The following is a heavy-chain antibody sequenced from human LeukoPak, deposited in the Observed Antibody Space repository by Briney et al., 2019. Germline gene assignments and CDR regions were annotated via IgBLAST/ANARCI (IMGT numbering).Heavy chain of an antibody. J-gene: IGHJ6*03. V-gene: IGHV3-74*01. CDR3: ARDHWDTAMVTGFYYYYYMDV. CDR1: GFTFSSYW. CDR2: INSDGSST. D-gene: IGHD5-18*01. Sequence: GGSLRLSCAASGFTFSSYWMHWVRQAPGKGLVWVSRINSDGSSTSYADSVKGRFTISRDNAKNSLYLQMNSLRAEDTAVYYCARDHWDTAMVTGFYYYYYMDVWGKGTTVTVSS.